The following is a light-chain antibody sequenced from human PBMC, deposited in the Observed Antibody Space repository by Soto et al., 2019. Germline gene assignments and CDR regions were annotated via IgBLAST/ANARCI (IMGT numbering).Light chain of an antibody. CDR2: EVT. J-gene: IGLJ1*01. CDR1: RSDVGAYNY. CDR3: ISYTGSSTSYV. Sequence: QSALTQPASVSGSPGQSIAISCTGTRSDVGAYNYVSWYQQHPGKAPKLMISEVTNRPSGVSDRFSGSKSGNTASLTISGLQAEDEADYYCISYTGSSTSYVFGSGTKVTVL. V-gene: IGLV2-14*01.